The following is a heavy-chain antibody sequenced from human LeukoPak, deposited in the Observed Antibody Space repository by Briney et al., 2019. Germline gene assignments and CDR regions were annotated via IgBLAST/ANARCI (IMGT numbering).Heavy chain of an antibody. Sequence: GGSPRLSCAASGFTFSDYYMSWIRQAPGKGLEWVSYISSSSSYTNYADSVKGRFTISRDNAKNSLYLQMNSLRAEDTAVYYCARVPRITMVRGVIMAYYFDYWGQGTLVTVSS. V-gene: IGHV3-11*05. D-gene: IGHD3-10*01. CDR3: ARVPRITMVRGVIMAYYFDY. CDR2: ISSSSSYT. J-gene: IGHJ4*02. CDR1: GFTFSDYY.